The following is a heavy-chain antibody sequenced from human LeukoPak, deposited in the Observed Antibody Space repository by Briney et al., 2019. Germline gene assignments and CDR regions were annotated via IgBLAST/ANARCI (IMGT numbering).Heavy chain of an antibody. CDR3: ARVPGRAVAGTTTREGAFDI. J-gene: IGHJ3*02. CDR1: GYTFTSYY. V-gene: IGHV1-46*01. D-gene: IGHD6-19*01. CDR2: INPSGGST. Sequence: ASVKVSCKASGYTFTSYYMHWVRQAPGPWLEWMGIINPSGGSTSYAQKFQGRVTMTRDTSTSTVYMELSSLRSEDTAVYYCARVPGRAVAGTTTREGAFDIWGQGTMVTVSS.